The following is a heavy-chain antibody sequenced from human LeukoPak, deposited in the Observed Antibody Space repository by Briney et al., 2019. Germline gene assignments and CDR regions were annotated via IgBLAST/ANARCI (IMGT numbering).Heavy chain of an antibody. CDR2: INPKTGGT. CDR1: GYTFSDYF. Sequence: GASVKVSCKASGYTFSDYFMHWVRQAPGQGLEWMGWINPKTGGTTYAQKFQGRVTMTRDMSTTTAYMELRSLRSDDTAVYYCARDRASNYWGQGTLVTVSS. J-gene: IGHJ4*02. CDR3: ARDRASNY. D-gene: IGHD3-10*01. V-gene: IGHV1-2*02.